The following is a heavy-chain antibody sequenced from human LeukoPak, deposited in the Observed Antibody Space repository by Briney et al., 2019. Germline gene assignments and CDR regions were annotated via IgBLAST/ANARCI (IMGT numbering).Heavy chain of an antibody. V-gene: IGHV1-46*01. CDR1: GYTFSTYS. Sequence: ASGKVSCKASGYTFSTYSIHCVRQAPGQGLECRGIINPSGGSTTYAQKFQGRVTMTGDMSTSTVYMELSSLRSEDTAVYYRAREGLYWGQGPLVTVPS. J-gene: IGHJ4*02. CDR2: INPSGGST. CDR3: AREGLY.